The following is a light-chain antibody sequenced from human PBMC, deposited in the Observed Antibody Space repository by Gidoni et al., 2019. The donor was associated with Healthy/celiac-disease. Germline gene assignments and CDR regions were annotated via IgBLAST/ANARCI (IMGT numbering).Light chain of an antibody. J-gene: IGKJ4*01. V-gene: IGKV4-1*01. Sequence: DIVMTQSPASLAVSLGEWATINCKSRQSVLYSSNNKNYLAWYQQKPGQPPKLLIYWASTRESGVPDRFSGSGSGTDFTLTISSLQAEDVAVYYCQQYYSTPLTFGGGTKVEIK. CDR1: QSVLYSSNNKNY. CDR3: QQYYSTPLT. CDR2: WAS.